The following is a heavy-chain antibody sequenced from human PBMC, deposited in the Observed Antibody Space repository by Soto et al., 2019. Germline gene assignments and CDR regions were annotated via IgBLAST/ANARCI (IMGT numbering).Heavy chain of an antibody. CDR1: GFTFSNYG. J-gene: IGHJ4*02. CDR3: ASPYNAIPVTGTSY. V-gene: IGHV3-30*03. Sequence: QVQLVESGGGVVQPGTSLRLSCAASGFTFSNYGMHWVRQAPGKGLEWVAVTSSDGSTKYYADSVKSRFTISRDNSKNTLYLQMNSLTVEDTAVYYCASPYNAIPVTGTSYWGQGTLVTVSS. CDR2: TSSDGSTK. D-gene: IGHD6-19*01.